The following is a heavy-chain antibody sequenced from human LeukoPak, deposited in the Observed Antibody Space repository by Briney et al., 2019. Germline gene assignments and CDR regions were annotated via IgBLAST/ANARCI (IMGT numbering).Heavy chain of an antibody. CDR1: GFTFSSYG. Sequence: GGSLRLSCAASGFTFSSYGMNWVRQAPGKGLEWVSYISSSSSTIYYADSVKGRFTISRDNAKNSLYLQMNSLRAEDTAVYYCASNDFWSGSYFDYWGQGTLVTVSS. J-gene: IGHJ4*02. CDR2: ISSSSSTI. CDR3: ASNDFWSGSYFDY. D-gene: IGHD3-3*01. V-gene: IGHV3-48*01.